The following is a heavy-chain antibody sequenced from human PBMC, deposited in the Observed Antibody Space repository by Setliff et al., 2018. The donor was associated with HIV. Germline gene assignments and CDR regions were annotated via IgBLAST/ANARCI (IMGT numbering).Heavy chain of an antibody. CDR1: GCTFTSYY. D-gene: IGHD3-10*01. V-gene: IGHV1-46*01. CDR3: VRVAMIRGTIVGAFDL. Sequence: ASVKVSCKASGCTFTSYYIHWVRQAPGQGLEWMGIINPSVGNTDYAQKFQTRVTMTRDTSTSTVYMELSSLRSNDTAIYYCVRVAMIRGTIVGAFDLWGQGSMVTVSS. J-gene: IGHJ3*01. CDR2: INPSVGNT.